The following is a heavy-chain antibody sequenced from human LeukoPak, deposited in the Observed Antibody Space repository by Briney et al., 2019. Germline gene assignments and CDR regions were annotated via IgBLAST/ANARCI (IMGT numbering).Heavy chain of an antibody. CDR3: ARGEWLLHY. CDR2: INPNSGGT. J-gene: IGHJ4*02. CDR1: GGTFSSYA. D-gene: IGHD3-3*01. V-gene: IGHV1-2*06. Sequence: ASVKVSCKASGGTFSSYAISWVRQAPGQGLEWMGRINPNSGGTNYAQKFQGRVTMTRDTSISTAYMELSRLRSDDTAVCYCARGEWLLHYWGQGTLVTISS.